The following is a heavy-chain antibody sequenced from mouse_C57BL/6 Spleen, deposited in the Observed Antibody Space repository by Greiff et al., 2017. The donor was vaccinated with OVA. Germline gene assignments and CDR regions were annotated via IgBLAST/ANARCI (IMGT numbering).Heavy chain of an antibody. CDR1: GYTFTSYW. CDR3: ARLSTTRYFDY. CDR2: IHPNSGST. V-gene: IGHV1-64*01. Sequence: QVQLQQPGAELVKPGASVKLSCKASGYTFTSYWMHWVKQRPGQGLEWIGMIHPNSGSTNYNEKFKSKATLTVDKPSSTAYMQLSSLTSEDSAVYYCARLSTTRYFDYWGQGTTLTVSS. D-gene: IGHD1-1*01. J-gene: IGHJ2*01.